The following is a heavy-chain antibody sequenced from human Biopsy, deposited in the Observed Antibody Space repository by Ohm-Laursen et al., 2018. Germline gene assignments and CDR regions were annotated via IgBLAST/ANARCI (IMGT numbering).Heavy chain of an antibody. Sequence: GTLSLTCTVSDASAGSGRYYWTWIRQPPRKPLEWIGHFYSSGTTRYNPSLESRLSISMDTSKNEVSLRLTSMTAADTAVYFCARAPADQYAARNYYSSHAFDMWGQGTKVTVSS. D-gene: IGHD3-10*01. V-gene: IGHV4-61*01. CDR1: DASAGSGRYY. J-gene: IGHJ3*02. CDR2: FYSSGTT. CDR3: ARAPADQYAARNYYSSHAFDM.